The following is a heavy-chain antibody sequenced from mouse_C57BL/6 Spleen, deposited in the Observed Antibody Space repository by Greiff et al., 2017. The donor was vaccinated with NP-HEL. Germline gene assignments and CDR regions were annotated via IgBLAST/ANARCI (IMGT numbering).Heavy chain of an antibody. CDR1: GYTFTSYW. CDR2: IYPGSGST. Sequence: QVQLQQSGAELVKPGASVKMSCKASGYTFTSYWITWVKQRPGQGLEWIGDIYPGSGSTNYNEKFKSKATLTVDTSSSTAYMQLSSLTSEDSAVYYCARSYYGSSYPYWYFDVWGTGTTVTVSS. V-gene: IGHV1-55*01. J-gene: IGHJ1*03. D-gene: IGHD1-1*01. CDR3: ARSYYGSSYPYWYFDV.